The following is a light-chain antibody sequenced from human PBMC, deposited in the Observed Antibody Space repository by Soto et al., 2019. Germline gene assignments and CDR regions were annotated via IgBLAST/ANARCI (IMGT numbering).Light chain of an antibody. J-gene: IGKJ3*01. CDR2: GAS. CDR1: QDISNN. Sequence: DVQMTQSPSSLSASVGDRLTITCRASQDISNNLAWYQQKPGKVPKLLIYGASTLPSGVPSRFSGSGSGTDFTLTISSLQPGDVATYYCQKYNRVPFTFGPGTKVDIK. V-gene: IGKV1-27*01. CDR3: QKYNRVPFT.